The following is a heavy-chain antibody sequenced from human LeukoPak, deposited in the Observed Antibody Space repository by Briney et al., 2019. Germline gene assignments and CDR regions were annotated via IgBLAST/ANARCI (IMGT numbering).Heavy chain of an antibody. D-gene: IGHD3-22*01. Sequence: SGTLSLTCAVSGGSISSSTWWTWVRLPPGKGLEWIGEINHSGSTNYNPSLKSRVTISVDTSKNQFSLKLSSVTAADTAVYYCARLRITMIVVVKGWFDPWGQGTLVTVSS. CDR2: INHSGST. V-gene: IGHV4-4*02. J-gene: IGHJ5*02. CDR3: ARLRITMIVVVKGWFDP. CDR1: GGSISSSTW.